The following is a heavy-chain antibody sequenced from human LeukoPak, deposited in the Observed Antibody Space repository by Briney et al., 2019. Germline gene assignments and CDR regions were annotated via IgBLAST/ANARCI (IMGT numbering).Heavy chain of an antibody. CDR3: AKSRAVTTASVDY. Sequence: GGSLRLSCAASGFTFSGYAMSWVRQAPGKGLEWVSAISGSGGRTYYADSVKGRFTITRDNSKNTLYLQMNSLRAEDTAVYYCAKSRAVTTASVDYWGQGTLVTVSS. V-gene: IGHV3-23*01. CDR1: GFTFSGYA. J-gene: IGHJ4*02. CDR2: ISGSGGRT. D-gene: IGHD4-17*01.